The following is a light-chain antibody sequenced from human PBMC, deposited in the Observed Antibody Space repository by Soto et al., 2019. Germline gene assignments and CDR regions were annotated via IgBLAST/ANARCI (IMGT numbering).Light chain of an antibody. CDR2: GTS. J-gene: IGKJ5*01. V-gene: IGKV3-15*01. CDR1: ESVLDY. Sequence: EIVVTQSPGTLSAYPGERANLSCRASESVLDYLAWFQQRPGQSPRLLIYGTSTRATGVPARFSGSGSGTDFTLTISSLQSEDFAVYYCQQYNNWPRTFGQGTRPEIK. CDR3: QQYNNWPRT.